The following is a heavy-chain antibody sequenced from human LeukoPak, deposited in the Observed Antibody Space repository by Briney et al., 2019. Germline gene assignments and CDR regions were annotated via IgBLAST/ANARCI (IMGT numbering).Heavy chain of an antibody. Sequence: GGSLRLSCVTSGFTFSSYWLEWARQAPGKGLEWVANINQDGSLKNYVDSVKGRFTISRDNAKNSLYLQMSSLRAEDTAVYYCTKYYDNSGYSGYWGQGTLLTVSS. V-gene: IGHV3-7*01. CDR3: TKYYDNSGYSGY. J-gene: IGHJ4*02. CDR1: GFTFSSYW. D-gene: IGHD3-22*01. CDR2: INQDGSLK.